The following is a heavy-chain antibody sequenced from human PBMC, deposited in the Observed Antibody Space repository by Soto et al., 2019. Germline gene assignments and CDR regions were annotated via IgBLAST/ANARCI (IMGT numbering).Heavy chain of an antibody. CDR2: IYHGGST. J-gene: IGHJ5*02. D-gene: IGHD3-22*01. CDR1: GDSINNNY. Sequence: SETLSLTCTVSGDSINNNYWGWLRQPPGKGLEWIGSIYHGGSTYYNPSLNSRVTLSIDMTNNHVSLILNSVTAADTAVYYCARVGPWVPYYYDSSPYTFENWFDPWGQGTLVTVSS. CDR3: ARVGPWVPYYYDSSPYTFENWFDP. V-gene: IGHV4-38-2*02.